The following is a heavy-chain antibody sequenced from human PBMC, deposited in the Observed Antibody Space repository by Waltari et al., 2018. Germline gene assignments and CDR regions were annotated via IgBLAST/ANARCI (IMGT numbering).Heavy chain of an antibody. D-gene: IGHD5-12*01. Sequence: QVQLVQSGAEVKQPGSSVKVSCRSSGGPFISGGLHWLRQAPGQGLEWMGKDIPMPVITDYEQKFQGRLRITEDRSTTTGYMELRSLGSEDTAIYYCARRVSTKGAFEVWGRGTLVTVSP. J-gene: IGHJ3*01. CDR2: DIPMPVIT. CDR3: ARRVSTKGAFEV. V-gene: IGHV1-69*02. CDR1: GGPFISGG.